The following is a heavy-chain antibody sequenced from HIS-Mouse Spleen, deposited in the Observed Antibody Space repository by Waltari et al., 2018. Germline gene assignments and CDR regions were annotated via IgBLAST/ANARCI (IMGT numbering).Heavy chain of an antibody. D-gene: IGHD6-13*01. CDR2: ISYDGSNK. V-gene: IGHV3-30-3*01. Sequence: PGKGLEWVAVISYDGSNKYYADSVKGRFTISRDNSKNTLYLQMNSLRAEDTAVYYCAREGSFYYFDYWGQGTLVTVSS. J-gene: IGHJ4*02. CDR3: AREGSFYYFDY.